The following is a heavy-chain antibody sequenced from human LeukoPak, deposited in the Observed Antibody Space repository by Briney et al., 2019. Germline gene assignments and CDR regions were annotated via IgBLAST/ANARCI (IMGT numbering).Heavy chain of an antibody. J-gene: IGHJ6*02. CDR2: ISNNGGYT. Sequence: GGSLRLSCAASGFTFSSSAMSWVRQAPGKGLEWVSAISNNGGYTYYADSVQGRFTISRDNSKNTLYLQMNSLRAEDTAVYYCARDMPPLAAGTHYYGMDVWGQGTTVTVSS. V-gene: IGHV3-23*01. D-gene: IGHD6-13*01. CDR1: GFTFSSSA. CDR3: ARDMPPLAAGTHYYGMDV.